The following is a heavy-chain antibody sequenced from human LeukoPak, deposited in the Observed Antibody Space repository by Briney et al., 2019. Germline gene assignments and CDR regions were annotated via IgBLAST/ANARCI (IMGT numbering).Heavy chain of an antibody. Sequence: GESLKISCKGSGYSFTDYWIAWVRQMPGKGLEWMGIVNPADSDSRYTPSFQGQVTISPDKSISTAYLQWSSLKASDTAMYYCVRKGGGNPGAFDIWGQGTMITASS. CDR2: VNPADSDS. V-gene: IGHV5-51*01. J-gene: IGHJ3*02. CDR1: GYSFTDYW. D-gene: IGHD4-23*01. CDR3: VRKGGGNPGAFDI.